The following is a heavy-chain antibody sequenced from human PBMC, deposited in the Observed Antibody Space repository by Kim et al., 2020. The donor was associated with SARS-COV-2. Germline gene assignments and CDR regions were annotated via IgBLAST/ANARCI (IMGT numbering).Heavy chain of an antibody. CDR1: GYTFTSYA. CDR3: AVQRYCSGGSCRRGDAFDI. Sequence: ASVKVSCKASGYTFTSYAMHWMRQAPGQRLEWMGWINAGNGNTKYSQKFQGRVTITRDTSASTAYMELSSLRSEDTAVYYCAVQRYCSGGSCRRGDAFDIWGQGTMVTVSS. V-gene: IGHV1-3*01. J-gene: IGHJ3*02. CDR2: INAGNGNT. D-gene: IGHD2-15*01.